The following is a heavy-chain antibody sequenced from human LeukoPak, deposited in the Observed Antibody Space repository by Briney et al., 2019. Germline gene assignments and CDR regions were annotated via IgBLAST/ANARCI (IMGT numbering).Heavy chain of an antibody. V-gene: IGHV1-2*06. CDR2: INPNSGGT. Sequence: ASAKVSCKASGYTFTGYYMHWVRQAPGQGLEWMGRINPNSGGTNYAQKFQGRVTITRDTSISTAYMELSRLRSDDTAVYYCASLGYCSGGSCYSLRAFDIWGQGTMVTVSS. CDR3: ASLGYCSGGSCYSLRAFDI. D-gene: IGHD2-15*01. CDR1: GYTFTGYY. J-gene: IGHJ3*02.